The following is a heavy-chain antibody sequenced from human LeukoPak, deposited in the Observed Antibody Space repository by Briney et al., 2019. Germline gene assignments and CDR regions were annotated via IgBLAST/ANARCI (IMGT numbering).Heavy chain of an antibody. CDR2: IRYDGSNK. CDR1: GFTFSSYG. CDR3: ARIAVAGEAVFKAFDI. V-gene: IGHV3-30*02. Sequence: GGSLRLSCAASGFTFSSYGMHWVRQAPGKGLEWVAFIRYDGSNKYYADSVKGRFTISRDNSKNTLYLQMNSLRAEDTAVYYCARIAVAGEAVFKAFDIWGQGTMVTVSS. J-gene: IGHJ3*02. D-gene: IGHD6-19*01.